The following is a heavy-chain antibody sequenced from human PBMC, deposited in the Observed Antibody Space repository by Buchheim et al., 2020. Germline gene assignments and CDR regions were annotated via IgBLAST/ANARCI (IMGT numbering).Heavy chain of an antibody. CDR3: ARDLSGSQDY. CDR2: INEDGSVT. V-gene: IGHV3-74*01. J-gene: IGHJ4*02. Sequence: EVQLEESGGGLVQPGGSLRLSCAASGFTLRTYWMHWVRQAPGKGLEWVSRINEDGSVTNYADSVKGRFTISRDNAEKTLYLQMTSLRVEDTAMYYCARDLSGSQDYWGQGTL. D-gene: IGHD1-26*01. CDR1: GFTLRTYW.